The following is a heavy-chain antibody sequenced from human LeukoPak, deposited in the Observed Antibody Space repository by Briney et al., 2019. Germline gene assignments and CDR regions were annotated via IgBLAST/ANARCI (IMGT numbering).Heavy chain of an antibody. CDR2: ISSSGDFT. V-gene: IGHV3-23*01. CDR3: AKDSFYALDV. CDR1: GFTFSNYA. J-gene: IGHJ3*01. Sequence: GGSLRLSCGASGFTFSNYAMSWVRQAPGKGLEWISNISSSGDFTYNVDSVRDRFTISRDNSKNTLYLQMNSLRAEDTAIYYCAKDSFYALDVWGQGTMVTVSS.